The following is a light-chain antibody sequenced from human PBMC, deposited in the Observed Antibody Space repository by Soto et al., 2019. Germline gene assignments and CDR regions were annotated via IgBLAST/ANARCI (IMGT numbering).Light chain of an antibody. V-gene: IGKV3-15*01. CDR1: QSVSSN. J-gene: IGKJ1*01. Sequence: EIVVTQSPATLSVSPGERATLSCRASQSVSSNLAWYQQKPGQAPRLLIYHASTGATGIPARFSGSGSGTEFTLTISSLQSEDFAVYYCQQYNNWPLWTFGQGTKVEIK. CDR3: QQYNNWPLWT. CDR2: HAS.